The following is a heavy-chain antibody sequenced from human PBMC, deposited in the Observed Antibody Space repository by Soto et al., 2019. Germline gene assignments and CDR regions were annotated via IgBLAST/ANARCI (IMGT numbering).Heavy chain of an antibody. CDR1: GDSIKSSSYF. CDR3: ARQLKIIRWGGYFDY. Sequence: TSETLSLTCTVAGDSIKSSSYFWAWIRQPPGKGLEWIASIYYTGSTYYNPSLESRVTISVHTSKNQFSLKLTSVTAADTALYYCARQLKIIRWGGYFDYWGQATLVTVSS. J-gene: IGHJ4*02. CDR2: IYYTGST. D-gene: IGHD3-16*01. V-gene: IGHV4-39*01.